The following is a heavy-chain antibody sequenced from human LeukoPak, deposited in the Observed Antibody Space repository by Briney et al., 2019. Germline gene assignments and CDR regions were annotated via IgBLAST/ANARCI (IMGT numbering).Heavy chain of an antibody. V-gene: IGHV3-30*02. CDR3: AKVQGGYGYEKLNALSV. J-gene: IGHJ3*01. D-gene: IGHD5-18*01. Sequence: GGSLRLSCAASGFTFSSYGMHWVRRAPGKGLEWVAFIRYDGSNKYYADSVKGRFTISRDNSKNTLYLQMNSLRAEDTAVYYCAKVQGGYGYEKLNALSVWGQGTMVTVSS. CDR2: IRYDGSNK. CDR1: GFTFSSYG.